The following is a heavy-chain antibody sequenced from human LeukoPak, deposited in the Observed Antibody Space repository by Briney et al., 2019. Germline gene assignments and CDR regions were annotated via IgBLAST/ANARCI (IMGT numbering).Heavy chain of an antibody. J-gene: IGHJ4*02. Sequence: LSLTCTVSGGSISSSSYYWGWIRQPPGKGPEWISYISSSGDSEYYADSVKGRFTISRDNAKNSLYLQMNSLRAEDTAVYYCARDRGAVAGQYFDYWGQGTLVTVSS. CDR3: ARDRGAVAGQYFDY. CDR2: ISSSGDSE. V-gene: IGHV3-11*01. D-gene: IGHD6-19*01. CDR1: GGSISSSSYY.